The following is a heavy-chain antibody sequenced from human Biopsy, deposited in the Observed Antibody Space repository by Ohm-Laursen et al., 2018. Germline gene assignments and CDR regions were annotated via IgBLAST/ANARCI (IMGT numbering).Heavy chain of an antibody. D-gene: IGHD5-12*01. CDR1: GVSISTYY. Sequence: SETLSLTCTVSGVSISTYYWSWIRQSPGRGLEWIAYIYYSGSTDYNPSLKSRVTISLDTSKNQFSLKLSSVTAADTAIYHCAREAIGVATAFDIWGQGTMVTVSS. CDR3: AREAIGVATAFDI. V-gene: IGHV4-59*01. J-gene: IGHJ3*02. CDR2: IYYSGST.